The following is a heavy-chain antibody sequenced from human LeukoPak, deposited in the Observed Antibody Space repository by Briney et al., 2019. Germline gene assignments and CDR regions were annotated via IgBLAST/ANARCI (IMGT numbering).Heavy chain of an antibody. CDR3: ARGAITMVRGVIGWFDP. D-gene: IGHD3-10*01. Sequence: SETLSLTCTVSGGSTSTTNYYWGWIRQPPGKGLEWIGSIYYSGNTYYNPSLKSRVTISVDTSKNQFSLKLSSVTAADTAVYYCARGAITMVRGVIGWFDPWGQGTLVTVSS. CDR2: IYYSGNT. J-gene: IGHJ5*02. V-gene: IGHV4-39*07. CDR1: GGSTSTTNYY.